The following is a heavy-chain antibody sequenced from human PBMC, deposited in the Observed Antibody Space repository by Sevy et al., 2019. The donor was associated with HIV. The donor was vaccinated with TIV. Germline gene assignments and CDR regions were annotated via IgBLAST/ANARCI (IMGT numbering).Heavy chain of an antibody. D-gene: IGHD3-22*01. J-gene: IGHJ4*02. CDR3: ARKGDYHDSSGLRALLFDY. CDR2: ISYDGSNK. CDR1: GFTFSSYA. Sequence: GGSLRLSCAASGFTFSSYAMHWVRQAPGKGLEWVAVISYDGSNKYYADSVKGRFTISRDNSKNTLYLQMNSLRAEDTAVYYCARKGDYHDSSGLRALLFDYWGQGTLVTVSS. V-gene: IGHV3-30-3*01.